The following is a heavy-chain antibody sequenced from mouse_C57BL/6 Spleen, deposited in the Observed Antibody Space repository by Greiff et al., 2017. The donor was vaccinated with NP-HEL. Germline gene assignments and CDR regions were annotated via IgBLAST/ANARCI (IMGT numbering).Heavy chain of an antibody. CDR2: INYDGSST. Sequence: EVKLVESEGGLVQPGSSMKLSCTASGFTFSDYYMAWVRQVPEKGLEWVANINYDGSSTYYLDSLKSRFIISRDNAKNILYLQMSSLKSEDTATYYCARDPSLGLDYWGQGTTLTVSS. D-gene: IGHD4-1*01. V-gene: IGHV5-16*01. CDR1: GFTFSDYY. J-gene: IGHJ2*01. CDR3: ARDPSLGLDY.